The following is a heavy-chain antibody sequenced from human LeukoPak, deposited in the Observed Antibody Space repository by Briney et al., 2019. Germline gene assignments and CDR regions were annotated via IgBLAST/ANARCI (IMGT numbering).Heavy chain of an antibody. Sequence: SCKASGGTFSSYAMSWVRQAPGKGLEWVAVISYDGSNKYYADSVKGRFTISRDNSKNTLYLQMNSLRAEDTAVYYCARSTRHRKYYYDSSGSFFFDYWGQGTLVTVSS. CDR2: ISYDGSNK. J-gene: IGHJ4*02. V-gene: IGHV3-33*05. CDR3: ARSTRHRKYYYDSSGSFFFDY. D-gene: IGHD3-22*01. CDR1: GGTFSSYA.